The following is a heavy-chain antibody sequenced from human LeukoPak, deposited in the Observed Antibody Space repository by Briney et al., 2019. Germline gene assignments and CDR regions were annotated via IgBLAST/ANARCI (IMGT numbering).Heavy chain of an antibody. CDR3: ARAWIELWSHDY. CDR1: GFTFSSYW. Sequence: GSLRLSCAASGFTFSSYWMSWVRQAPGKGLEWVANIKQDGSDKYYVDSVKGRFTISKDNAKSSLYLQMNSLRAEDTAVYYCARAWIELWSHDYWGQGTLVTASS. J-gene: IGHJ4*02. D-gene: IGHD5-18*01. V-gene: IGHV3-7*03. CDR2: IKQDGSDK.